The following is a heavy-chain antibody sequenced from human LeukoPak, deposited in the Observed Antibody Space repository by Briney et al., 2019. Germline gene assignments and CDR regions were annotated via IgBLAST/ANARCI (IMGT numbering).Heavy chain of an antibody. CDR1: GXXXXXXSXX. CDR3: ARPTGRGDYPTDAFDI. CDR2: IYYSGXT. J-gene: IGHJ3*02. D-gene: IGHD4-11*01. V-gene: IGHV4-39*07. Sequence: TSETLSLTCTVXGXXXXXXSXXXXXXRXPXGKGXXXXGXIYYSGXTYYNPSPKSRVTISVDTSKNQFSLKLSSVTAADTAVYYCARPTGRGDYPTDAFDIWGQGTLVTVSS.